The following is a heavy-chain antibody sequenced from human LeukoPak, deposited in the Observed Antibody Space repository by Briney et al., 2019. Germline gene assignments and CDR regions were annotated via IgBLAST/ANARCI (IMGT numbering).Heavy chain of an antibody. D-gene: IGHD6-13*01. J-gene: IGHJ4*02. V-gene: IGHV3-7*01. CDR3: ARDGGYSNSWYNYYFDY. Sequence: QSGGSLRLSCAASGFTFSSYWMSWVRQAPGKGLEWVANIKQDGSEKYYVDSVKGRFTISRDNAKNSLYLQMNSLRAEDTAVYYCARDGGYSNSWYNYYFDYWGQGTLVTVSS. CDR1: GFTFSSYW. CDR2: IKQDGSEK.